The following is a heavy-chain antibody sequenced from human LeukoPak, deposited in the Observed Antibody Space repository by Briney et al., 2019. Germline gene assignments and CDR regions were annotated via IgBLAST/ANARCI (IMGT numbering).Heavy chain of an antibody. CDR1: GYTFTGYY. D-gene: IGHD5-12*01. CDR2: INPNSGST. CDR3: ATGYSGYEDYYYMDG. Sequence: GASVKVSRKASGYTFTGYYMHWVRQAPGQGLEGMGWINPNSGSTNYAQKFQGRVTMTRDTSISTAYMELSRLRSDDTAVYYCATGYSGYEDYYYMDGWGKGTTVTVSS. V-gene: IGHV1-2*02. J-gene: IGHJ6*03.